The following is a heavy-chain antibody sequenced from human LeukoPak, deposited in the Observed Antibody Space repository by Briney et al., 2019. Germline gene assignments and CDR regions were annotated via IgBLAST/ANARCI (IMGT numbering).Heavy chain of an antibody. J-gene: IGHJ3*02. CDR1: GYTFTSYG. Sequence: EASVKVSCKASGYTFTSYGISWVRQAPGQGLEWMGWISAYNGNTNYAQKLQGRVTMTTDTSTSTAYMELRSLRSDDTAVYYCARVRYYDSSGYYYGAFDIWGQGTMVTVSS. CDR2: ISAYNGNT. D-gene: IGHD3-22*01. V-gene: IGHV1-18*01. CDR3: ARVRYYDSSGYYYGAFDI.